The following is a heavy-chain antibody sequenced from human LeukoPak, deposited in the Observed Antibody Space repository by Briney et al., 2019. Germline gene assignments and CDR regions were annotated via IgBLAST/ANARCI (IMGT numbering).Heavy chain of an antibody. V-gene: IGHV4-61*01. Sequence: PSETLSLTCTVSGGSISSSSYYWSWIRQPPGKGLEWIGYIYYSGSTNYNPSLKSRVTISVDTSKNQFSLKLSSVTAADTAVYYCARSTDRYCSGGSCYPFYFDYWGQGTLVTVSS. J-gene: IGHJ4*02. CDR2: IYYSGST. CDR3: ARSTDRYCSGGSCYPFYFDY. CDR1: GGSISSSSYY. D-gene: IGHD2-15*01.